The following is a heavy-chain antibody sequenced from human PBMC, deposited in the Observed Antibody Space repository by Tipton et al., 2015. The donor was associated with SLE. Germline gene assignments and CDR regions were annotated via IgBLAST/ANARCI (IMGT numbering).Heavy chain of an antibody. CDR2: ISYDGSNK. J-gene: IGHJ6*03. V-gene: IGHV3-30*04. CDR1: GLTSRNYN. D-gene: IGHD1-26*01. CDR3: ARAAELGVFYYHYYLDV. Sequence: RSLRLSCAASGLTSRNYNMHWVRQAPGKGLEWVAVISYDGSNKFYADSVKGRFTISRDTSKNTLDLQMNSLRDEDTAVYYCARAAELGVFYYHYYLDVWGKGTTVTVSS.